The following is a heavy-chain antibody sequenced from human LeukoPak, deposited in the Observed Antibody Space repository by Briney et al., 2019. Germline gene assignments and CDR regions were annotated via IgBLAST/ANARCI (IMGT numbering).Heavy chain of an antibody. CDR2: IYSGGST. V-gene: IGHV3-66*01. D-gene: IGHD2-21*02. CDR3: ARDYCGGDCLGGRRDAFDI. CDR1: GFTVSSNY. Sequence: GGSLRLSCAASGFTVSSNYMSWVRQAPGKGLEWVSVIYSGGSTYYADSVKGRFTISRDNSKNTLYLQMNSLRAEDTAVYYCARDYCGGDCLGGRRDAFDIWGQGTMVTVSS. J-gene: IGHJ3*02.